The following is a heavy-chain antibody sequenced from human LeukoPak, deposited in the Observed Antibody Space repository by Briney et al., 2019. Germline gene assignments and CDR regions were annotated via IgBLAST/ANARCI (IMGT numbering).Heavy chain of an antibody. CDR1: GFTFSSYS. J-gene: IGHJ4*02. CDR2: ISSSSSTI. D-gene: IGHD3-10*01. Sequence: GGSLRLSCAASGFTFSSYSVNWVRQAPGKGLEWVSYISSSSSTIYYADSVKGRFTISRDNAKNSLYLQMNSLRAEDTAVYYCAGGSRITMVRGVWGQGTLVTVSS. CDR3: AGGSRITMVRGV. V-gene: IGHV3-48*04.